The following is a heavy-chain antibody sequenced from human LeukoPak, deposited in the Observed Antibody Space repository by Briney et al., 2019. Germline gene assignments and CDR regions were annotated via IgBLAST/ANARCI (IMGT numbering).Heavy chain of an antibody. D-gene: IGHD2-2*01. Sequence: GASVKVSCKASGYTFTSYYMHWVRQAPGQGLEWMGIINPSGGGTSYAQKFQGRVTMTRDTSTSTVYMELSSLRSEDTAVYYCAREGGGCSSTSCAPTCYYYGMDVWGQGTTVTVSS. V-gene: IGHV1-46*01. J-gene: IGHJ6*02. CDR1: GYTFTSYY. CDR2: INPSGGGT. CDR3: AREGGGCSSTSCAPTCYYYGMDV.